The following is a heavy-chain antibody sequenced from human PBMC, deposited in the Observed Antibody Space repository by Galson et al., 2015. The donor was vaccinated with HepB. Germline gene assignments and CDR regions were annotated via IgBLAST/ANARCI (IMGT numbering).Heavy chain of an antibody. Sequence: SVKVSCKASGYTFTSYAMHWVRQAPGQRLEWMGWINTDNGKTKYSQKFQGRVTVTRDTSASTAYMELSRVRSEDTAVYYCVRWGRPFGMDVWGQGTTVIVSS. CDR3: VRWGRPFGMDV. V-gene: IGHV1-3*04. J-gene: IGHJ6*02. CDR2: INTDNGKT. CDR1: GYTFTSYA. D-gene: IGHD3-16*01.